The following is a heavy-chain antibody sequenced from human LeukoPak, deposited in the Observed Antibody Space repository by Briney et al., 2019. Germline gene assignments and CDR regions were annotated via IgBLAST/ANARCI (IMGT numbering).Heavy chain of an antibody. Sequence: GGSLRLSCAASGFTFSSYSMNWVRQAPGKGLEWVSSINSSSSYIYHADSVKGRFTISRDNAKNSLYLQMNSLRAEDTAVYYCARYRELRVLDFDYWGQGTLVTVSS. CDR3: ARYRELRVLDFDY. CDR1: GFTFSSYS. CDR2: INSSSSYI. J-gene: IGHJ4*02. V-gene: IGHV3-21*01. D-gene: IGHD1-26*01.